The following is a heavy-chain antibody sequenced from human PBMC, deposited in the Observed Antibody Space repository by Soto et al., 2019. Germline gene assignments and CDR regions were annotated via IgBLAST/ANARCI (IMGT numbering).Heavy chain of an antibody. D-gene: IGHD5-12*01. CDR2: ISNSGNTI. Sequence: QVQLMDSGGGLVKPGGSLRLSCVASGFSFSDYYMNWIRQAPGKGLEWVSYISNSGNTIYYTDSVKGRFTISRDNAKNSLFLQMNSLRANDTAVYYCARDRGSRDGYNNQIDYWGQGTLVTVSS. V-gene: IGHV3-11*01. CDR1: GFSFSDYY. CDR3: ARDRGSRDGYNNQIDY. J-gene: IGHJ4*02.